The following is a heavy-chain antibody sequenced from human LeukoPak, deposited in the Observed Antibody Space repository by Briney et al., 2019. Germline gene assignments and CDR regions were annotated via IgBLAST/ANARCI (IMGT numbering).Heavy chain of an antibody. V-gene: IGHV3-23*01. J-gene: IGHJ4*02. Sequence: PGGSLRLSCAASGFTFSSYAMSWVRQAPGKGLEWVSAISGSGGSTYYADSVKGRFTISRDNSKNTLYLQMNSLRAEDTAVYYCAKDFQSVSIAARPAGATHGTYYFDYWGQGTLVTVSS. CDR3: AKDFQSVSIAARPAGATHGTYYFDY. CDR2: ISGSGGST. CDR1: GFTFSSYA. D-gene: IGHD6-6*01.